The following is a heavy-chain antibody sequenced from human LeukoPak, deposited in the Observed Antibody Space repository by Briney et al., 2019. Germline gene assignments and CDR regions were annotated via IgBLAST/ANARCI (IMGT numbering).Heavy chain of an antibody. CDR1: GGTFISYA. Sequence: SVKVSCKASGGTFISYAISWVRQAPGQGLEWMGGIIPIFGTANYAQKFQGRVTITADESTSTAYMELSSLRSEDTAVYYCARPYCSGGSCYRYYYYGMDVWGQGTTVTVSS. J-gene: IGHJ6*02. V-gene: IGHV1-69*13. CDR2: IIPIFGTA. D-gene: IGHD2-15*01. CDR3: ARPYCSGGSCYRYYYYGMDV.